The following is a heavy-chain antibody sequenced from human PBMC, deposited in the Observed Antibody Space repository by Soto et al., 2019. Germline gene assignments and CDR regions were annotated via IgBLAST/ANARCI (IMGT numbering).Heavy chain of an antibody. V-gene: IGHV3-23*01. CDR1: GFTVSSYT. CDR3: AKDLRPDGVWDFDY. D-gene: IGHD4-17*01. CDR2: INSGGRT. Sequence: GGSLRLSCAASGFTVSSYTMNWVRQAPGKGLEWVSGINSGGRTYYADSVKGRFTISRDDSKNTLYLQIISLRAEDTAVYYCAKDLRPDGVWDFDYWGQGTLVTVSS. J-gene: IGHJ4*02.